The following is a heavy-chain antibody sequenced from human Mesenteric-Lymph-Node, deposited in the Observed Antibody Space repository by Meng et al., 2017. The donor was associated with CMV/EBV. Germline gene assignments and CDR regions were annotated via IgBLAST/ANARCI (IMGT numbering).Heavy chain of an antibody. CDR3: AKDDWERGVVDS. V-gene: IGHV3-23*01. J-gene: IGHJ4*02. CDR1: GFTFTNYA. D-gene: IGHD1-26*01. Sequence: GESLKISCAASGFTFTNYAMGWVRQGPGKGLEWVSVMSGSGGVTNYADSVKGRFTISRDNSKSTLFLQMNSLRVDDTAVYYCAKDDWERGVVDSWGQGALVTVSS. CDR2: MSGSGGVT.